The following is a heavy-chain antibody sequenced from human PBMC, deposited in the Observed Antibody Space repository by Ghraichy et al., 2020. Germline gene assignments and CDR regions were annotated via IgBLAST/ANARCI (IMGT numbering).Heavy chain of an antibody. V-gene: IGHV4-39*01. Sequence: GSLRLSCTVSGGSISSSSYYWGWIRQPPGKGLEWIGSIYYSGRTHYNPSLKSRVTISIDTSKNQFSLKLSSVTAADTDVYYCVRHNYNWNDFHFHYYMDVWGKGTTVTVSS. CDR2: IYYSGRT. CDR1: GGSISSSSYY. D-gene: IGHD1-1*01. J-gene: IGHJ6*03. CDR3: VRHNYNWNDFHFHYYMDV.